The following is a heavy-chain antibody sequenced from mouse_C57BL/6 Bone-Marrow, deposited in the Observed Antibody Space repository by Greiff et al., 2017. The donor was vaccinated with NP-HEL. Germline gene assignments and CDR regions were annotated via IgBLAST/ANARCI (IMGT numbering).Heavy chain of an antibody. CDR2: ISGGGGNT. CDR1: GFTFSSYT. V-gene: IGHV5-9*01. J-gene: IGHJ3*01. CDR3: ARHVRSSSGWFAY. Sequence: EVQGVESGGGLVKPGGSLKLSCAASGFTFSSYTMSWVRQTPEKRLEWVATISGGGGNTYYPDSVKGRFTISRDNAKNTLYLQMSSLRSEDTALYDYARHVRSSSGWFAYWGQGTLVTVSA. D-gene: IGHD3-1*01.